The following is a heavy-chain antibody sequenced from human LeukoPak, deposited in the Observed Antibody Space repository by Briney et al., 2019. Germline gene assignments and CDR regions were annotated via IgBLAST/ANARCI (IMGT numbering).Heavy chain of an antibody. CDR3: ARVVCSSTSCYLSWFDP. CDR2: MNPNSGNT. J-gene: IGHJ5*02. D-gene: IGHD2-2*01. Sequence: ASVKVSCKASGYTFTSYDINWVRQATGQGLECMGWMNPNSGNTGYAQKFQGRVTMTRNTSISTAYMELSSLRSEDTAVYYCARVVCSSTSCYLSWFDPWGQGTLVTVSS. CDR1: GYTFTSYD. V-gene: IGHV1-8*01.